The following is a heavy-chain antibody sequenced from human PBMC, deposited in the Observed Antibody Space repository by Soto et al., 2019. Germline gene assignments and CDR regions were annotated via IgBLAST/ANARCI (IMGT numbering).Heavy chain of an antibody. V-gene: IGHV4-59*12. D-gene: IGHD3-22*01. J-gene: IGHJ4*02. CDR2: IYYSGST. CDR1: GGSISSYY. CDR3: ARAGYYDSSGYPLGFDY. Sequence: SETLSLTCTVSGGSISSYYWSWIRQPPGKGLEWIGYIYYSGSTNYNPSLKSRVTISVDTSKNQFSLKLSSVTAADTAVYYCARAGYYDSSGYPLGFDYWGQGTLVTVSS.